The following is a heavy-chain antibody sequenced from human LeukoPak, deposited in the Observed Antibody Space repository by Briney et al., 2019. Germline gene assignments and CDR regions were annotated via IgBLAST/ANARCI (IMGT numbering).Heavy chain of an antibody. J-gene: IGHJ4*02. Sequence: ASVKVSCKASGYTFTSYGISWVRQAPGQGLEWMGWISAYNGNTNYAQKLQGRITMTTDTSTSTAYMELRSLRSDDTAVYYCAMVVYGGNSLPGGGDYWGQGTLVTVSS. V-gene: IGHV1-18*01. CDR3: AMVVYGGNSLPGGGDY. CDR2: ISAYNGNT. D-gene: IGHD4-23*01. CDR1: GYTFTSYG.